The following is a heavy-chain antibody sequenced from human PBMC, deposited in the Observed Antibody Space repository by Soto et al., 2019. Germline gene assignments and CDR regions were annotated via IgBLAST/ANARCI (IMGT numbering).Heavy chain of an antibody. CDR2: ISYDGSNK. D-gene: IGHD6-13*01. Sequence: SLRLSCAASGFTFSSYGMHWVRQAPGKGLEWVAVISYDGSNKYYADSVKGRFTISRDNSKNTLYLQMNSLRAEDTAVYYCAKDGYSSSWYSGLPYYYYGMDVWGQGTTVTVSS. CDR3: AKDGYSSSWYSGLPYYYYGMDV. J-gene: IGHJ6*02. CDR1: GFTFSSYG. V-gene: IGHV3-30*18.